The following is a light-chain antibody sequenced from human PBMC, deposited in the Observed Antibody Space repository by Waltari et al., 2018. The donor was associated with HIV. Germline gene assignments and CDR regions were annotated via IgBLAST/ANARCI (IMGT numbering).Light chain of an antibody. V-gene: IGLV2-14*03. CDR1: SSDIGGYNY. CDR3: SSYRSGCIWV. CDR2: DFS. J-gene: IGLJ3*02. Sequence: QSALTQPASVSGSPGQSITISCTGTSSDIGGYNYVSWYQQHPSTAPKLMIYDFSIRPSGGSNRFSGSKSGNTASLAISGLQAEDEADYYCSSYRSGCIWVFGGGTKLTVL.